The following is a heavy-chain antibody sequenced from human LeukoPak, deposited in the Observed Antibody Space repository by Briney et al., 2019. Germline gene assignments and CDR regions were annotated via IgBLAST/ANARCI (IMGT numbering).Heavy chain of an antibody. Sequence: ASVKVSCKASGYTFTGYYMHWVRQAPGQGLEWMGRINPNSGGTNYAQKFQGRVTMTRDTSISTAYMELSRLRSDDTAVYYCAREGIVVVPAATPYYFDYWGQGTLVTVSS. CDR3: AREGIVVVPAATPYYFDY. CDR1: GYTFTGYY. CDR2: INPNSGGT. J-gene: IGHJ4*02. V-gene: IGHV1-2*06. D-gene: IGHD2-2*01.